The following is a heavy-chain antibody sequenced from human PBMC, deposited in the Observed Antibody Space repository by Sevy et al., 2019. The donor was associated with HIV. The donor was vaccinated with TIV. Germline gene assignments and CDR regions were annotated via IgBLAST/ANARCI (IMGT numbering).Heavy chain of an antibody. CDR3: AGENAWGRGYS. Sequence: SETLSLTCTVSGGSISRSYWNWIRQPPGKGLEWIANIYYNGHINYNPSLKSRVTLSLDTSKNQFSLRLSSVTAADTAMYYCAGENAWGRGYSWGQGTLVTVSS. CDR2: IYYNGHI. CDR1: GGSISRSY. J-gene: IGHJ4*02. V-gene: IGHV4-59*08. D-gene: IGHD1-26*01.